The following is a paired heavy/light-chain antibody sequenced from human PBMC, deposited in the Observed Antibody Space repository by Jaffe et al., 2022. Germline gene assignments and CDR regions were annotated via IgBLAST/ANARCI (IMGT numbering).Heavy chain of an antibody. V-gene: IGHV3-30*02. CDR3: VRVRVTSGSYYNDWFDP. J-gene: IGHJ5*02. CDR1: GFTFSTYG. CDR2: IRYDGSDK. D-gene: IGHD3-10*01. Sequence: QVQLVESGGGVVQPGGSLRLSCAASGFTFSTYGMHWVRQAPGKGLEWLSFIRYDGSDKHYADSVKGRCTISRDNSKNTLYLQMNSLRAEDTAVYYCVRVRVTSGSYYNDWFDPWGQGTLVTVSS.
Light chain of an antibody. CDR1: QSVSSY. Sequence: EIVLTQSPATLSLSPGERATLSCRTSQSVSSYLAWYQHKPGQAPRLLIYDASNRATGIPARFSGSGSGTDFTLTISSLEPEDFAVYYCQQRRNWPLTFGGGTKVEIK. V-gene: IGKV3-11*01. CDR3: QQRRNWPLT. J-gene: IGKJ4*01. CDR2: DAS.